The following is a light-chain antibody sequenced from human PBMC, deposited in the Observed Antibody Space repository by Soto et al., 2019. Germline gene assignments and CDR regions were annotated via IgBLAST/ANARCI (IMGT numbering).Light chain of an antibody. CDR3: QQYDHLPLP. CDR2: DAS. V-gene: IGKV1-33*01. J-gene: IGKJ4*01. Sequence: DIQMTQSPASLSASVGDRVTITCQASQDISNYLNWYQQKPGKAPQVLIYDASNLETGVPSRFSGGGSGTDFTFTISSLQPEDVATYYCQQYDHLPLPFGGGTKVEIQ. CDR1: QDISNY.